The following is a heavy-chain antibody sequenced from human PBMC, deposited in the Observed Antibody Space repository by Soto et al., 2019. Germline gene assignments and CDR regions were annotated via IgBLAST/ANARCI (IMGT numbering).Heavy chain of an antibody. CDR2: IYYSGST. CDR1: GGSVSSGSYY. V-gene: IGHV4-61*01. CDR3: ARVVGDGYNFLYYYYGMDV. J-gene: IGHJ6*04. D-gene: IGHD5-12*01. Sequence: PSETLSLTCTVSGGSVSSGSYYWSWIRQPPGKGLEWIGYIYYSGSTNYNPSLKSRVTISVDTSKNQFSLKLSSVTAAETAVYYCARVVGDGYNFLYYYYGMDVWGKGTTVTVSS.